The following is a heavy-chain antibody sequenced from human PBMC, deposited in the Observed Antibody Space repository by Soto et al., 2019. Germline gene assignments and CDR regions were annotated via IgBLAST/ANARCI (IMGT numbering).Heavy chain of an antibody. CDR3: ARDIRGYSRAFDY. Sequence: SETLSLTCSVSGDSVNSENYYWTWIRQSPGKRLEWIGYAHSSGRTNYNPSLKSRVTISVDTPMNQFSLKLTSVTAADTALYYCARDIRGYSRAFDYWGQGTLVTVSS. V-gene: IGHV4-61*01. CDR2: AHSSGRT. D-gene: IGHD5-18*01. CDR1: GDSVNSENYY. J-gene: IGHJ4*02.